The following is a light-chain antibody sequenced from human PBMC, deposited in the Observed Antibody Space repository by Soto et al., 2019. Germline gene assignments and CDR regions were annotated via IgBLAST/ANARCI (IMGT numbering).Light chain of an antibody. CDR3: QQLNSYPIT. CDR2: AAS. V-gene: IGKV1-39*01. J-gene: IGKJ5*01. Sequence: DIQMTQSPSSLSASVGDRVTITCRASQSIASYLNWYQQKPGKAPKFLIYAASSLQSGVPSRFSGSGSGTDFTLTISSLQPEDFATYYCQQLNSYPITFGQGTRLEIK. CDR1: QSIASY.